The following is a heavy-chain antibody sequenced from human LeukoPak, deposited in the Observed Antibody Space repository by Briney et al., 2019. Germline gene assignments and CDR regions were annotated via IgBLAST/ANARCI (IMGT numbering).Heavy chain of an antibody. CDR3: ARNQKNFDY. V-gene: IGHV4-59*01. J-gene: IGHJ4*02. Sequence: SETLSLTCTVSGGSISSYYWSWIRQPPGKGLEWIGYIYYSGSTNYNPSLKSRVTISVDTSKNQFSLKLSSVTAADTAVYYCARNQKNFDYWGQGTLFTVSS. CDR1: GGSISSYY. CDR2: IYYSGST.